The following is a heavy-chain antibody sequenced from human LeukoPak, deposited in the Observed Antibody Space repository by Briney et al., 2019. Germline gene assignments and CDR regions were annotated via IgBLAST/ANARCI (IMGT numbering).Heavy chain of an antibody. J-gene: IGHJ5*02. V-gene: IGHV4-4*02. CDR1: GGSISSTNW. D-gene: IGHD4-17*01. CDR3: ARGGYGDYIGFDP. CDR2: IYHSGST. Sequence: DPSETLSLTCAVSGGSISSTNWWSWVRQPPGKGLEWIGEIYHSGSTNYNPSLKSRVTISVDKSKNQFSLKLSSVTAADTAVYYCARGGYGDYIGFDPWGQGTLVTVSS.